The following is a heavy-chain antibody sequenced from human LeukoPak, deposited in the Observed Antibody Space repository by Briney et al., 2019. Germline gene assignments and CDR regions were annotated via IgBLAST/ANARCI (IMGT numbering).Heavy chain of an antibody. V-gene: IGHV4-30-2*01. J-gene: IGHJ4*02. CDR2: IYHSGST. CDR1: GGSISSGGYY. Sequence: PSETLSLTCTVSGGSISSGGYYWSWIRQPPGKGLEWIGYIYHSGSTYYNPSLKSRVTISVDRSKNQFSLKLSSVTAADTAVYYCARDIDGWNYGEGYFDYWGQGTLVTVSS. D-gene: IGHD1-7*01. CDR3: ARDIDGWNYGEGYFDY.